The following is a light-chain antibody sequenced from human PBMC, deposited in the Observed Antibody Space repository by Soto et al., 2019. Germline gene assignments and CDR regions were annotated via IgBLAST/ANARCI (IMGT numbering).Light chain of an antibody. CDR1: QSVDSNY. Sequence: ELVLTQSPDTLSLSPGERATLSCRASQSVDSNYLAWYQQKPGQAPRLLIYDASSRATGIPDRFSGSGSGTDFTLTISRLEPEDFAVYYCQQYGSSPITFGQGTRLEIK. CDR2: DAS. V-gene: IGKV3-20*01. CDR3: QQYGSSPIT. J-gene: IGKJ5*01.